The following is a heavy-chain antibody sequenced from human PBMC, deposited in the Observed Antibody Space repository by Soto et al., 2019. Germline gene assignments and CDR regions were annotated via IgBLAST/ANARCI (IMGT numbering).Heavy chain of an antibody. CDR3: ARDSATYTRYTFEY. CDR1: GFTFGTYA. CDR2: ISGSGGNT. J-gene: IGHJ4*02. Sequence: EVHLLESGGGLVQPGGSLRLSCAASGFTFGTYAMSWVRQAPGKGLEWVSAISGSGGNTYYADSVKGRFTISRDNSKNRLYLQMNSLRAEDTAAYYCARDSATYTRYTFEYWGQGTLVTVSS. V-gene: IGHV3-23*01. D-gene: IGHD1-20*01.